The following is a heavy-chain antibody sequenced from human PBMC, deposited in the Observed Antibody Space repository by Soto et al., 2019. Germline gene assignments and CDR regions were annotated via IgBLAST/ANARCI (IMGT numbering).Heavy chain of an antibody. J-gene: IGHJ3*02. CDR1: GFTFSSYS. CDR2: ISSSSYI. D-gene: IGHD3-10*01. Sequence: LRLSCAASGFTFSSYSMNWVRQAPGKGLEWVSSISSSSYIYYADSVKGRFTISRDNAKNSLYLQMNSLRAEDTAVYYCAKVLLWFGEYDAFDIWGQGTMVTVAS. V-gene: IGHV3-21*01. CDR3: AKVLLWFGEYDAFDI.